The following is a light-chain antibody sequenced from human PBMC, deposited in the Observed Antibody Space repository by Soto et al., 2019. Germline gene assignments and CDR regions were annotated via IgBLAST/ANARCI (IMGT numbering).Light chain of an antibody. J-gene: IGKJ2*01. V-gene: IGKV1-17*01. CDR2: AAS. CDR1: QGIRYD. Sequence: DIQMTKSPSSLSASIGDRVTITCRASQGIRYDSGWYQQKPGKAPKRLIYAASSLQSGVPSRFSGSGSGTEFTLTISSLQTEDFATYYCLQHHSDPYTFGQGTKLDIK. CDR3: LQHHSDPYT.